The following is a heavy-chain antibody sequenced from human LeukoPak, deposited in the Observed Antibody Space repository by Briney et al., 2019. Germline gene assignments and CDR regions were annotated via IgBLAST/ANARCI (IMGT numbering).Heavy chain of an antibody. CDR1: GGSFSGYY. D-gene: IGHD2-15*01. J-gene: IGHJ4*02. CDR2: INYSGST. Sequence: SETLSLTCAVYGGSFSGYYWSWIRQPPGKGLEWIGEINYSGSTNYNPSLKSRVTISVDTSKNQFSLKLSSVTAADPAVYYCARGLNKYCSGGSCYSGSWGQGTLVTVSS. CDR3: ARGLNKYCSGGSCYSGS. V-gene: IGHV4-34*01.